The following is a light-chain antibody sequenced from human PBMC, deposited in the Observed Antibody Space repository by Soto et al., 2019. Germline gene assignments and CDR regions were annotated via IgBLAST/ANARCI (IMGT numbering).Light chain of an antibody. J-gene: IGKJ4*01. CDR2: AAS. CDR3: LQHNSYPLT. CDR1: QDIRYD. V-gene: IGKV1-17*01. Sequence: DIQMTQSPSSLSASLGDRVTITCRASQDIRYDLSWYPQKPGKAPKRLMYAASSLQSGVPSRFRCSGSGTDFTLAITGLQPEDCATYDCLQHNSYPLTVGGGTKVEIK.